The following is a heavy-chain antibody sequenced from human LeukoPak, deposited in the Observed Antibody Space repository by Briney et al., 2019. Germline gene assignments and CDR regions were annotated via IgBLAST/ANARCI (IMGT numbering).Heavy chain of an antibody. V-gene: IGHV4-4*07. Sequence: PSETLSLTCTVSGGSISSHYWSRIRQPAGKGLEWLRRIYTSGSTNYNPSLKSRVTMSVDTSKNQFSLKLSSVTAADTAVYYCARRYSGYDYGYFDYWGQGTLVTVSS. CDR2: IYTSGST. CDR3: ARRYSGYDYGYFDY. J-gene: IGHJ4*02. CDR1: GGSISSHY. D-gene: IGHD5-12*01.